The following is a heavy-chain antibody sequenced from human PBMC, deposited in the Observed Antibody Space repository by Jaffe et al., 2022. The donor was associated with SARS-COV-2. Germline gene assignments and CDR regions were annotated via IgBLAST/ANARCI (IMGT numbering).Heavy chain of an antibody. D-gene: IGHD4-17*01. CDR2: ISSSSSTI. J-gene: IGHJ6*02. V-gene: IGHV3-48*02. Sequence: EVQLVESGGGLVQPGGSLRLSCAASGFTFSSYSMNWVRQAPGKGLEWVSYISSSSSTIYYADSVKGRFTISRDNAKNSLYLQMNSLRDEDTAVYYCARDQRRDYGGNPAVNYYYGMDVWGQGTTVTVSS. CDR3: ARDQRRDYGGNPAVNYYYGMDV. CDR1: GFTFSSYS.